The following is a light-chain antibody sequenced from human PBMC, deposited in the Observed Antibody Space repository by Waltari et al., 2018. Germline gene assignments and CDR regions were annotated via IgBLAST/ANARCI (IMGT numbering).Light chain of an antibody. CDR3: VLYMGSGIWV. CDR1: SGSVSARHY. CDR2: SAN. J-gene: IGLJ3*02. V-gene: IGLV8-61*01. Sequence: QTVVTQEPSFSVSPGGTVTLTCGLRSGSVSARHYPRWYQQTPGQAPRMLIYSANTRFSGVPDRFSGSILGNKSALTITGAQADDECDYYCVLYMGSGIWVFGGGTKLTVL.